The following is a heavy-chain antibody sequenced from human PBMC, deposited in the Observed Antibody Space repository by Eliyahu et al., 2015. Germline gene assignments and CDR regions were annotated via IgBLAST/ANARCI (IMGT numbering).Heavy chain of an antibody. CDR3: ARDDEILTGTIDN. D-gene: IGHD3-9*01. CDR1: GFTFSPYW. V-gene: IGHV3-74*01. Sequence: EVQLVESGGGLVQPGGSLRLSCVXSGFTFSPYWMHWVRQAPGKGLEWVSCINSDGSHANYADSVKGRFTISRDNAENTLYLQVNSLRAEDTAVYYCARDDEILTGTIDNWGQGILVTVSS. CDR2: INSDGSHA. J-gene: IGHJ4*02.